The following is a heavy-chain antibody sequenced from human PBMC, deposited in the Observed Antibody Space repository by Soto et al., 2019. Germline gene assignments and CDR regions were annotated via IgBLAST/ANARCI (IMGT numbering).Heavy chain of an antibody. CDR1: GFTFSSYA. D-gene: IGHD3-9*01. CDR3: AKQYYDILTGSDY. Sequence: PGGSLRLSCAASGFTFSSYAMTWVRQAPGKGLEWVSTISGSGGGTYYADSVKGRFIISRDNSKNTLYLQMNSLRAEDTAVYYCAKQYYDILTGSDYWGQGTLVTVSS. CDR2: ISGSGGGT. V-gene: IGHV3-23*01. J-gene: IGHJ4*02.